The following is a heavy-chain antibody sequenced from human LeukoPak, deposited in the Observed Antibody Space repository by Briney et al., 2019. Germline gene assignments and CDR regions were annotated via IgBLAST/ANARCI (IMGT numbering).Heavy chain of an antibody. CDR1: GGTFNSYA. D-gene: IGHD3-3*01. CDR3: ARVPPSGDPFDP. Sequence: SVKVSCKASGGTFNSYAISWVRQAPGQGLEWMGGIIPMSDTANYPQKFRGRLTITADIPTSTVYMELSSLRSEDTAVYYCARVPPSGDPFDPWGQGTLATVSS. V-gene: IGHV1-69*06. J-gene: IGHJ5*02. CDR2: IIPMSDTA.